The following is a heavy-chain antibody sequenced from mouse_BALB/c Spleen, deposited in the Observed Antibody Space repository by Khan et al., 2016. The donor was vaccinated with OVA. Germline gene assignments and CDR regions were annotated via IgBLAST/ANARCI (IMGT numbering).Heavy chain of an antibody. CDR1: GFSLTSYS. D-gene: IGHD2-3*01. V-gene: IGHV2-9*02. CDR3: ARRDDGYTEWYFDV. CDR2: IWADGGT. Sequence: VQLQESGPGLVAPSQSLSITCTVSGFSLTSYSVHWVRQPPGKGLEWLGVIWADGGTNYNSALMSRLSITKDNFKSQVFLKMNSLQSDDTAIYYCARRDDGYTEWYFDVWGAGTTVTVSS. J-gene: IGHJ1*01.